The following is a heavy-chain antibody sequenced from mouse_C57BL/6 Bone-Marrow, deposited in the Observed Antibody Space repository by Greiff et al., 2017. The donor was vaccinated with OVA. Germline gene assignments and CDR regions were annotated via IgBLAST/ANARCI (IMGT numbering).Heavy chain of an antibody. V-gene: IGHV5-9-1*02. D-gene: IGHD1-1*01. Sequence: EVQRVESGEGLVKPGGSLKLSCAASGFTFSSYAMSWVRQTPEKRLEWVAYISSGGDYIYYADTVKGRFTISRDNARNTLYLQMSSLKSEDTAMYYWTSPVYYYGSSPYAMDYWGQGTSVTVSS. CDR2: ISSGGDYI. J-gene: IGHJ4*01. CDR1: GFTFSSYA. CDR3: TSPVYYYGSSPYAMDY.